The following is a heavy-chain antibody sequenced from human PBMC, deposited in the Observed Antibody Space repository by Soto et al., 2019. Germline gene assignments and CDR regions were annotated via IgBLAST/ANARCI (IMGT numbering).Heavy chain of an antibody. Sequence: SETLSLTCAVSGGSISSGGYSWSWIRQPPGKGLEWIGYIYHSGSTYYNPSLKSRVTISVDRSKNQFSLKLSSVTAADTAVYYCARAFTIFGVVTPEIDAFDIWGQGTMVTVSS. CDR2: IYHSGST. CDR1: GGSISSGGYS. CDR3: ARAFTIFGVVTPEIDAFDI. D-gene: IGHD3-3*01. J-gene: IGHJ3*02. V-gene: IGHV4-30-2*01.